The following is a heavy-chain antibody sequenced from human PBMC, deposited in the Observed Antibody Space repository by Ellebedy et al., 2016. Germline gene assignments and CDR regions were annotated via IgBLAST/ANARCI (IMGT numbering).Heavy chain of an antibody. D-gene: IGHD5-18*01. CDR1: GGSVSSGSYH. J-gene: IGHJ4*02. CDR3: AREPAGGYDFGTHDC. CDR2: IYIRGNT. Sequence: SETLSLXCTVSGGSVSSGSYHWSWIRQPAGKGLEWIGRIYIRGNTNYNPSLKSRLTMSLDTSKNQFSLNLTSVTAADTAVYYCAREPAGGYDFGTHDCWGQGTLVIVSS. V-gene: IGHV4-61*02.